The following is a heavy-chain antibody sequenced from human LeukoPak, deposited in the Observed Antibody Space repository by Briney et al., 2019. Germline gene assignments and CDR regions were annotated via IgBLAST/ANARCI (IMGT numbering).Heavy chain of an antibody. V-gene: IGHV4-59*01. CDR1: GGSISSYY. Sequence: SETLSLTCTVSGGSISSYYWSWIRQPPGKGLEWIGYIYYSGSTNYNPSLKSRGTISVDTYENQFSLKLSSVTAADTAVYYCARGGYYDFWSGYYPYYYYMDVWGKGTTVTVSS. J-gene: IGHJ6*03. CDR3: ARGGYYDFWSGYYPYYYYMDV. CDR2: IYYSGST. D-gene: IGHD3-3*01.